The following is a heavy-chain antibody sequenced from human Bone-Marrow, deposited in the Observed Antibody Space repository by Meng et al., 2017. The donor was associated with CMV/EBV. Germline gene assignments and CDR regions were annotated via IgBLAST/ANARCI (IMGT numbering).Heavy chain of an antibody. D-gene: IGHD3-10*01. CDR1: GFTFSDYY. V-gene: IGHV3-30*02. CDR2: IRYDGSNK. Sequence: GGSLRLSCVASGFTFSDYYMNWIRQAPGKGLEWVAFIRYDGSNKYYADSVKGRFTISRDNSKNTLYLQMNSLRAEDTAVYYCAKVEWFGELPLDYWGQGTLVTGSS. J-gene: IGHJ4*02. CDR3: AKVEWFGELPLDY.